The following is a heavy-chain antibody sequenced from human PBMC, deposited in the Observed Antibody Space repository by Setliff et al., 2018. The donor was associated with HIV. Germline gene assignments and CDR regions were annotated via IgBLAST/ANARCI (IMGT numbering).Heavy chain of an antibody. J-gene: IGHJ1*01. V-gene: IGHV3-33*06. CDR2: IWYDERHK. D-gene: IGHD6-19*01. Sequence: GGSLRLSCAASGFLFSRYAMHWVRQAPGKGLEWVASIWYDERHKYYANSVKGRFTISRDNSKNTLYLQMNSLRAEDTAIYHCAKDSDSDWELEYFQHWGQGTLVTVSS. CDR3: AKDSDSDWELEYFQH. CDR1: GFLFSRYA.